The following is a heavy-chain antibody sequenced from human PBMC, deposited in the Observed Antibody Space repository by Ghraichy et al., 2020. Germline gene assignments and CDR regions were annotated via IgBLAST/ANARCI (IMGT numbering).Heavy chain of an antibody. Sequence: SVKVSCKASGGTFSSYAISWVRQAPGQGLEWMGGIIPIFGTANYAQKFQGRVTITADESTSTAYMELSSLRSEDTAVYYCARAAIVVVPAAILGPYWYFDLWGCGTLVTVSS. CDR1: GGTFSSYA. J-gene: IGHJ2*01. CDR2: IIPIFGTA. D-gene: IGHD2-2*01. CDR3: ARAAIVVVPAAILGPYWYFDL. V-gene: IGHV1-69*13.